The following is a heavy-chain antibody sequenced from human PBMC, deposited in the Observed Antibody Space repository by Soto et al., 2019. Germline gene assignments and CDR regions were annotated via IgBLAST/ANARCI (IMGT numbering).Heavy chain of an antibody. CDR1: GFTFSSHA. D-gene: IGHD6-19*01. CDR2: ISGSGRTT. J-gene: IGHJ6*01. CDR3: AKDVSVAPGVIAVGRPAMDV. Sequence: EVQLLESGGGLVQPGGSLRLSCAASGFTFSSHAMNWVRQAPGKGLEWVSGISGSGRTTYYADSVKGRFTIFRDTSKNTDYLKKNSLRAADTTLYYCAKDVSVAPGVIAVGRPAMDVWGQGTTVIVSS. V-gene: IGHV3-23*01.